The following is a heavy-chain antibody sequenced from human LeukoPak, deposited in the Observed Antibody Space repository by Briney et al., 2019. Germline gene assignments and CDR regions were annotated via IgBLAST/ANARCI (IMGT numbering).Heavy chain of an antibody. D-gene: IGHD1-26*01. CDR3: ARLMGATTAFDY. Sequence: PSETLSLTCTVSGGSISSYYWSWIRQPPVKGLEWIGYIYYSGSTNYNPSLKSRVPISVDTSKNQFSLKLSSVTAADTAVYYCARLMGATTAFDYWGQGTLVTVSS. CDR2: IYYSGST. V-gene: IGHV4-59*01. CDR1: GGSISSYY. J-gene: IGHJ4*02.